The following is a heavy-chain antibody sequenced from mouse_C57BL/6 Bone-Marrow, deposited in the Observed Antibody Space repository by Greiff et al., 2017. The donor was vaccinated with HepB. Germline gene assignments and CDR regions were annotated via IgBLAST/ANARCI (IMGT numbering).Heavy chain of an antibody. Sequence: QVQLQQPGAELVKPGASVKMSCKASGYTFTSYWITWVKQRPGQGLEWIGDLYPGSGSTNYNEKFKSKATLTVDTSSSTAYMQLSSLTSEDSAVYYCARSGDGYYGGAMDYWGQGTSVTVSS. V-gene: IGHV1-55*01. CDR1: GYTFTSYW. CDR3: ARSGDGYYGGAMDY. CDR2: LYPGSGST. D-gene: IGHD2-3*01. J-gene: IGHJ4*01.